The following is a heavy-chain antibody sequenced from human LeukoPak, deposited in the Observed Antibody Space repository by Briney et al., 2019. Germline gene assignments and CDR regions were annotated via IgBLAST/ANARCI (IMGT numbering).Heavy chain of an antibody. CDR3: ARVMTTAFDY. J-gene: IGHJ4*02. V-gene: IGHV4-59*08. D-gene: IGHD4-11*01. Sequence: SETLSLTCSVSGGSFSSYYWTWIRQPPGKGLEWIGYIFFSGSTNYSPSLKSRVTISIDTSKNQFSLKLSSVTAADTAVYYCARVMTTAFDYWGQGTLVTVSS. CDR1: GGSFSSYY. CDR2: IFFSGST.